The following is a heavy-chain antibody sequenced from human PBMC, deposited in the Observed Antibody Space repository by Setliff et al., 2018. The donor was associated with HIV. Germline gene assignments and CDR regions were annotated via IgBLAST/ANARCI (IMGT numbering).Heavy chain of an antibody. CDR1: GGSISSYY. Sequence: LSLTCTVSGGSISSYYWSWIRQPPGKGLEGIGYIYYSGTTNYNPSLKSRVTISVDSSKNQVSPMLSSVTAADTAVYFCARVPSSGWYGGHHYMDVWGKGAAVTVSS. V-gene: IGHV4-59*01. D-gene: IGHD6-19*01. CDR2: IYYSGTT. J-gene: IGHJ6*03. CDR3: ARVPSSGWYGGHHYMDV.